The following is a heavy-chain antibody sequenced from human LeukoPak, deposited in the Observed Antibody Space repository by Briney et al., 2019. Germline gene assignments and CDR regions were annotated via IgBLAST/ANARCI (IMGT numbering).Heavy chain of an antibody. Sequence: WGSLRLSCVASGFTFNSHAMYWVRQAPGKGLEWVSGIVGSGGSSYYAESVRGRFTISRDNSKNTVYMQMNSLRDEDTALYYCAKTTFGYSSGRSPGWPIDYWGQGTVVTVSS. D-gene: IGHD6-19*01. CDR1: GFTFNSHA. V-gene: IGHV3-23*01. CDR2: IVGSGGSS. CDR3: AKTTFGYSSGRSPGWPIDY. J-gene: IGHJ4*02.